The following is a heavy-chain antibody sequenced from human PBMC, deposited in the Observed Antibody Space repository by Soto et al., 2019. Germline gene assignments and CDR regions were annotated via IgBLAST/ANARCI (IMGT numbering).Heavy chain of an antibody. D-gene: IGHD5-18*01. J-gene: IGHJ4*02. CDR1: GGTFSSYA. Sequence: GASVKVSCKASGGTFSSYAISWVRQAPGQGLEWMGGIIPIFGTANYAQKLQGRVTITADESTSTAYMELSSLRSEDTAVYYCARGFEKGYSYGYPNYFDYWGQGTLVTVSS. CDR3: ARGFEKGYSYGYPNYFDY. V-gene: IGHV1-69*13. CDR2: IIPIFGTA.